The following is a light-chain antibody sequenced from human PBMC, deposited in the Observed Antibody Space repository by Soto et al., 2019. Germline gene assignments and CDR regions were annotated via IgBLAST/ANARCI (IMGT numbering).Light chain of an antibody. CDR3: CSYAGSNTLV. Sequence: QSALTQPASVSGSPGQSITISCTGISSDIGSYDFVSWYQQHPGKAPKLMIYEVNKRPSGVSNRFSGSKSGNTASLTISGLQAEDEADYHCCSYAGSNTLVFGGGTKVTVL. CDR1: SSDIGSYDF. CDR2: EVN. J-gene: IGLJ2*01. V-gene: IGLV2-23*02.